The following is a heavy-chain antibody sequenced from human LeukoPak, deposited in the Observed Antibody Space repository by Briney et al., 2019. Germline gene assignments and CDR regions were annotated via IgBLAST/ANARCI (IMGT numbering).Heavy chain of an antibody. CDR3: ARGSGNYYYTYYHYYYMDV. J-gene: IGHJ6*03. CDR2: IYTSGST. Sequence: PSETLSLTCTVSGNSISSGDYYWSWIRQPAGKGLEWIGRIYTSGSTTYNPSLKSRVTISGDTSENQFSLRLSSVTAADTAVYYCARGSGNYYYTYYHYYYMDVWGKGTTVTISS. CDR1: GNSISSGDYY. V-gene: IGHV4-61*02. D-gene: IGHD3-10*01.